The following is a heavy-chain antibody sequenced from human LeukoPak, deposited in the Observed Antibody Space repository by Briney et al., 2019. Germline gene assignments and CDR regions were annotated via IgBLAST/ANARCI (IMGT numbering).Heavy chain of an antibody. Sequence: GGSLRLSCAASGFTFSDYYMSWIRQAPGKGLEWVSYSSSSGSTIYYADSVKGRFTIHRDNAKNSLYLQMNSLRAEDTAVYYCARDPGEWELLGVFDYWGQGTQVTVSS. CDR2: SSSSGSTI. CDR1: GFTFSDYY. D-gene: IGHD1-26*01. V-gene: IGHV3-11*01. J-gene: IGHJ4*02. CDR3: ARDPGEWELLGVFDY.